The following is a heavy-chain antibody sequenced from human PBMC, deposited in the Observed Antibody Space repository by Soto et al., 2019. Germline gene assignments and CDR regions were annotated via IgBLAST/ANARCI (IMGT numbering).Heavy chain of an antibody. V-gene: IGHV3-11*01. Sequence: GGSLTLSCAASVFDLEDYHMWGMRLERGKGLECNADKTSDGTTIRCADTVKSRYTSSRENAKKSVYRQMISLGDDDAAVYYCSRDAWGGSSGQGTVVTVSS. CDR2: KTSDGTTI. D-gene: IGHD3-10*01. CDR1: VFDLEDYH. CDR3: SRDAWGGS. J-gene: IGHJ5*02.